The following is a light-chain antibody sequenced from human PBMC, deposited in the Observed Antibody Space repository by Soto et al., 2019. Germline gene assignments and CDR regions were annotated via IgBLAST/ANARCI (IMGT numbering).Light chain of an antibody. CDR2: DVS. CDR1: SSNVGGYNF. V-gene: IGLV2-11*01. J-gene: IGLJ2*01. Sequence: QSVLTQPRSVSGSPGQSVTMTCTGTSSNVGGYNFVSWYQQHPGKAPKLMVYDVSKRPSGVPDRFSGSKSGNTASLTISGLQAEDEGDYYCCSYAGSFTLLFGGGTQLTVL. CDR3: CSYAGSFTLL.